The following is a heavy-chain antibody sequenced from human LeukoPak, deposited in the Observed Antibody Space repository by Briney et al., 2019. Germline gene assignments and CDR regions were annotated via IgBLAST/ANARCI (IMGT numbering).Heavy chain of an antibody. CDR1: GFTFRNHI. V-gene: IGHV3-11*01. CDR2: ISSSGSTI. J-gene: IGHJ3*02. Sequence: GGSLRLSCVGSGFTFRNHIISWVRQAPGKGLEWVSYISSSGSTIYYADSVKGRFTISRDNAKNSLYLQMNSLRAEDTAVYYCARCPYYYDSSGYHDAFDIWGQGTMVTVSS. CDR3: ARCPYYYDSSGYHDAFDI. D-gene: IGHD3-22*01.